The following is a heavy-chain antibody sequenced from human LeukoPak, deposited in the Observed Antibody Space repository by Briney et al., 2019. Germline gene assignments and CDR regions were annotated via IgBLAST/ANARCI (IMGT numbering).Heavy chain of an antibody. J-gene: IGHJ5*02. Sequence: ASVKVSCKASGYSFTSYYMHWVRQAPGQGLEWMGIINPSGGSTSYAQKFQGRVTMTRDMSTSTVYMELSSLRSEDTAVYYCARGAPQSFTYYYDSSGYLLSWGQGTLVTVSS. V-gene: IGHV1-46*01. D-gene: IGHD3-22*01. CDR2: INPSGGST. CDR1: GYSFTSYY. CDR3: ARGAPQSFTYYYDSSGYLLS.